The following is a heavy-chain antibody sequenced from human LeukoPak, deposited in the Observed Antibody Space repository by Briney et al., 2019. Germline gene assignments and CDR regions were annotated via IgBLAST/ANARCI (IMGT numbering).Heavy chain of an antibody. D-gene: IGHD6-19*01. CDR3: ARQGHSTGWSFDS. V-gene: IGHV5-51*01. CDR1: GNNFAGYR. J-gene: IGHJ4*02. CDR2: IYPTDSHT. Sequence: GDSLKISCKGSGNNFAGYRIGWVRHVSGKGLEWMGIIYPTDSHTKYSPSFQGRVTISIDKYINTAYLQWSSLKASDTAMYYCARQGHSTGWSFDSWGQGTQVTVSS.